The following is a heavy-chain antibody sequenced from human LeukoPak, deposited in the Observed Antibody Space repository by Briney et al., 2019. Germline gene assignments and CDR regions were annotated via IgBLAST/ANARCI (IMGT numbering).Heavy chain of an antibody. CDR3: ARGRRFTYYYDSSGYSANYYMDV. Sequence: PSETMSLTCAVYGGSFSGYYWSWIRQPPGKGLEWIGEINHSGRTDYNPSLKSRVTISGDTSKNQFSLKLSSVTAADTAVYYCARGRRFTYYYDSSGYSANYYMDVWGKGTTVTVSS. J-gene: IGHJ6*03. CDR2: INHSGRT. V-gene: IGHV4-34*01. D-gene: IGHD3-22*01. CDR1: GGSFSGYY.